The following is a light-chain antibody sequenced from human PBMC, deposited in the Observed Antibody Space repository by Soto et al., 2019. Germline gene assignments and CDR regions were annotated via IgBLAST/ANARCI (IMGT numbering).Light chain of an antibody. J-gene: IGKJ1*01. Sequence: DIQMTQSPSSLSASVGDRVTITCRASQGISTYLVWYQQKPGTVPKLLIFAASTLQSGVTSRFSGSGSGKDFTLTISSLQPEDVATYYCQNYNGAPWTFGQGTKVDIK. CDR1: QGISTY. CDR2: AAS. CDR3: QNYNGAPWT. V-gene: IGKV1-27*01.